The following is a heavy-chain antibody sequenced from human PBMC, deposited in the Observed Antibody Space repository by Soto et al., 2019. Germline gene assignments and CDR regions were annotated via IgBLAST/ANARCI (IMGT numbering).Heavy chain of an antibody. J-gene: IGHJ2*01. D-gene: IGHD4-17*01. CDR2: IFSNDEK. V-gene: IGHV2-26*01. Sequence: QVTLKESGPVLVKPTETLTLTCTVSGFSLSNARMGVSWIRQPPGKALEWLAHIFSNDEKSYSTSLKSRLTISKDTYKRQVGLTMTNMDPVYTATYYCARLTPVTTGWYFDLWGRGTLVTVSS. CDR1: GFSLSNARMG. CDR3: ARLTPVTTGWYFDL.